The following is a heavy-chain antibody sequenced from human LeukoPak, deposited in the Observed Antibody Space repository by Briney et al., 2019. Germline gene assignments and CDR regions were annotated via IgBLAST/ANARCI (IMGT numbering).Heavy chain of an antibody. CDR1: GFMFYDYV. D-gene: IGHD5/OR15-5a*01. J-gene: IGHJ3*01. Sequence: GGSLRLSCVGSGFMFYDYVMHWVRQFPGKGLEWVSGVSWNSDVIGYADSVKGRFTISRDNAENSLYLQMNSLRDEDTALYYCARAPGTYSVSPGAFDLWGQGTMVTVSS. CDR3: ARAPGTYSVSPGAFDL. V-gene: IGHV3-9*01. CDR2: VSWNSDVI.